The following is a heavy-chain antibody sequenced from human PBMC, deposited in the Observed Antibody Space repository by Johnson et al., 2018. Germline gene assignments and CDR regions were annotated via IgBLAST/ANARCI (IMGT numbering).Heavy chain of an antibody. D-gene: IGHD4-23*01. J-gene: IGHJ6*03. CDR1: GFTFSSYW. Sequence: VQLVQSGGGVVQPGGSLRLSCAASGFTFSSYWMHWVRQAPGKGLVWVSRINSDESSTRYADSVKGRFTMSRDNAKNTLYLQMNSLRAEVTAVYYCARRTTTVVTDYYYYMDGWGKGTTVTVSS. V-gene: IGHV3-74*02. CDR3: ARRTTTVVTDYYYYMDG. CDR2: INSDESST.